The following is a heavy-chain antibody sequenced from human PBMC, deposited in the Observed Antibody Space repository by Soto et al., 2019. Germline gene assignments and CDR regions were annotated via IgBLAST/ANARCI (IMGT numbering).Heavy chain of an antibody. J-gene: IGHJ4*02. D-gene: IGHD3-16*01. CDR3: TRDAEQRGLRPKYFDH. Sequence: QPGGSLRLSCTASGFTFGDYAMSWFRQAPGKGLEWVGFIRSKAYGGTTEYAASVKGRFTISRDDSKSIAYLQMNSLNTEDTAVYYCTRDAEQRGLRPKYFDHWGQGTLVTVSS. CDR2: IRSKAYGGTT. CDR1: GFTFGDYA. V-gene: IGHV3-49*03.